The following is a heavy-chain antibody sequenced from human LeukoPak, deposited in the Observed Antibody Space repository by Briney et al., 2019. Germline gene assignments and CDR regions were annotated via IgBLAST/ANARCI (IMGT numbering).Heavy chain of an antibody. CDR3: ARAGFLTGYYDAFDI. V-gene: IGHV3-53*01. CDR2: IYSAGST. Sequence: GGSLRLSCAASGFTVSSNYMSWVRLAPGKGLEWVSVIYSAGSTYYADSVKVRFTISRDNSKNTLYLQMNSLRAEDTAVYYCARAGFLTGYYDAFDIWGRGTMVTVSS. J-gene: IGHJ3*02. CDR1: GFTVSSNY. D-gene: IGHD3-9*01.